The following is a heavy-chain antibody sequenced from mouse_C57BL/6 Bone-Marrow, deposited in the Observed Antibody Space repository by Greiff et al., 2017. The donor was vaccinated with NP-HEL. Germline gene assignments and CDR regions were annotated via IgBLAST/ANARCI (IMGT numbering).Heavy chain of an antibody. CDR1: GYSFTDYN. J-gene: IGHJ4*01. Sequence: VHVKQSGPELVKPGASVKISCKASGYSFTDYNMNWVKQSNGKSLEWIGVINPNYGTTSYNQKFKGKATLTVDQSSSTAYMQLNSLTSEDSAVYYCARGGYFLYYYAMDYWGQGTSVTVSS. D-gene: IGHD2-3*01. CDR2: INPNYGTT. CDR3: ARGGYFLYYYAMDY. V-gene: IGHV1-39*01.